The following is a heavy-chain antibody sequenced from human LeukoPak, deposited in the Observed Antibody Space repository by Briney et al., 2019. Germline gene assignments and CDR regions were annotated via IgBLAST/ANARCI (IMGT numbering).Heavy chain of an antibody. CDR3: ASRVVPAGDAFDI. V-gene: IGHV3-23*01. CDR2: ISGSGGST. D-gene: IGHD2-2*01. CDR1: GFTFSSYG. Sequence: GGTLRLSCAASGFTFSSYGMSWVRQAPGKGLEWVSAISGSGGSTYYADSVKGRFTLSRDNSKNTLYLQMNSLRAEDTAEYYCASRVVPAGDAFDIWGQGTMVTVSS. J-gene: IGHJ3*02.